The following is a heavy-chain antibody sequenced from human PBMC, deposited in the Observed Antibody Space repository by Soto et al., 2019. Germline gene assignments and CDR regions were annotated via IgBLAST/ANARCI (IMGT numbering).Heavy chain of an antibody. CDR1: QYTIGDYA. CDR2: IRSRAYGGTT. Sequence: PGGSLRLSCTATQYTIGDYAMTWVRQAPGKGMEWVGFIRSRAYGGTTDYAASVKGRFTISSDDSESIAYLQVNSLKTEDTAVYFCASSPHCRDGMCYATDYYYAMDVWGQGTTVTVSS. V-gene: IGHV3-49*04. J-gene: IGHJ6*02. CDR3: ASSPHCRDGMCYATDYYYAMDV. D-gene: IGHD2-15*01.